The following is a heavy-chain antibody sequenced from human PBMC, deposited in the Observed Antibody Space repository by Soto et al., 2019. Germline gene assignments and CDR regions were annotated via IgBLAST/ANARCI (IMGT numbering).Heavy chain of an antibody. Sequence: GGSLRLSCAASGFTFDDYAMHWVRQAPGKGLEWVSGISWNSGSIGYADSVKGRFTISRDNAKNSLYLQMNSLRAEDTALYYCAKVGGGVRWGQGTLVTVSS. CDR1: GFTFDDYA. CDR3: AKVGGGVR. CDR2: ISWNSGSI. D-gene: IGHD3-10*01. V-gene: IGHV3-9*01. J-gene: IGHJ4*02.